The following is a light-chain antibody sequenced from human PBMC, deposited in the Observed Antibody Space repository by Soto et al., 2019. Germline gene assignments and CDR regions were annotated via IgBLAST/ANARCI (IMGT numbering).Light chain of an antibody. V-gene: IGKV1-39*01. CDR1: QSVTSN. J-gene: IGKJ2*01. CDR3: QQYYSSTYT. Sequence: DIQMTQSPSSLSASIGDRVTITCRASQSVTSNLNWYQQKFGETPKLLMYAASNLQGGVPSRFSGSGSGTDFTLTISSLQPEDFATYYCQQYYSSTYTFGQGTKLEV. CDR2: AAS.